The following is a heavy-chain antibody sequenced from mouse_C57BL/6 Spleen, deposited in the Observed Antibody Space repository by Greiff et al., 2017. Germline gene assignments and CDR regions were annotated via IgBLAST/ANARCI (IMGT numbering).Heavy chain of an antibody. J-gene: IGHJ2*01. CDR3: ARPGYYSNYSYYFDY. CDR1: GFTFSDYG. D-gene: IGHD2-5*01. Sequence: VQLVESGGGLVKPGGSLKLSCAASGFTFSDYGMHWVRQAPEKGLEWVAYISSGSSTIYYADTVKGRFTISRDNAKNTLFLQMTSLRSEDTAMYYCARPGYYSNYSYYFDYWGQGTTLTVSS. V-gene: IGHV5-17*01. CDR2: ISSGSSTI.